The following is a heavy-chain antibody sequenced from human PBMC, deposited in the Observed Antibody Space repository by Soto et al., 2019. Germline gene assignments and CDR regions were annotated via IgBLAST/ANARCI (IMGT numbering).Heavy chain of an antibody. CDR1: GYTFTSYD. J-gene: IGHJ3*02. CDR3: ASDGHYYGSGSYFDI. D-gene: IGHD3-10*01. CDR2: INPNNGNT. V-gene: IGHV1-18*01. Sequence: EASAKVSCKASGYTFTSYDINWVGQATGQGLEWMGWINPNNGNTKYAQKVQGRVTMTTDTSTSTAYMELRSLRSDDTAVYYCASDGHYYGSGSYFDIWGQGTIVTGSS.